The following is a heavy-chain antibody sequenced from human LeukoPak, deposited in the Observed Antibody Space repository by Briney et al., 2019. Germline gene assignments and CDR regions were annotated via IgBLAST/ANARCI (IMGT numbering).Heavy chain of an antibody. D-gene: IGHD3-22*01. V-gene: IGHV4-39*07. CDR3: ARKIYDSSAYFDS. J-gene: IGHJ4*02. Sequence: PSETLSLTCTVSGGSISSSSYYWGWIRQPPGKGLEWIGEIYHSGSTNYIPSLKSRVTISVDKSKNQFSLKLSSVTAADTAVYYCARKIYDSSAYFDSWGQGTLVTVSS. CDR1: GGSISSSSYY. CDR2: IYHSGST.